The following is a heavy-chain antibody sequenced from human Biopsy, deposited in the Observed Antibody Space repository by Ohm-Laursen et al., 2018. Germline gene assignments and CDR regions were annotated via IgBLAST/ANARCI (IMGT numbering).Heavy chain of an antibody. J-gene: IGHJ4*02. CDR2: INCKTGAT. CDR1: SYTFTDYN. Sequence: ASVKVSSKASSYTFTDYNIHWTRQAPGQGLEWLGYINCKTGATNYAQKFQGTVTMTRDTSISTAYLALGSLRSADTAIYYCARDPLNGHKHFDYWGQGSLVTVSS. V-gene: IGHV1-2*02. CDR3: ARDPLNGHKHFDY. D-gene: IGHD2-8*01.